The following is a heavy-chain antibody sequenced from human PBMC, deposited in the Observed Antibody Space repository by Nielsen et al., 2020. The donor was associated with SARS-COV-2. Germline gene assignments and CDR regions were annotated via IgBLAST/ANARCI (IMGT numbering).Heavy chain of an antibody. J-gene: IGHJ2*01. CDR1: GFTFSDYY. CDR2: MSGSSSYI. V-gene: IGHV3-11*05. D-gene: IGHD6-19*01. CDR3: ARVAGTPPVSYSYFDL. Sequence: GESLQISCAGSGFTFSDYYMSWIRQAPGKGLEWVAQMSGSSSYIHYADSVKGRYTISKDSAKNSLYLQMNSLRAEDTAVYYCARVAGTPPVSYSYFDLWGRGTLVTVSS.